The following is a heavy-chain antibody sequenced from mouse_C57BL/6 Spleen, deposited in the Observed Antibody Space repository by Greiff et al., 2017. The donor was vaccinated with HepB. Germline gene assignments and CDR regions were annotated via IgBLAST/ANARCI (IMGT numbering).Heavy chain of an antibody. CDR3: ARVNYYGSREYFDV. Sequence: VQLQQSGPELVKPGASVKLSCKASGYTFTSYDINWVKQRPGQGLEWIGWIYPRDGSTKYNEKFKGKATLTVATSSSTAYMERHSLTSEDSAVYFCARVNYYGSREYFDVWGTGTTVTVSS. D-gene: IGHD1-1*01. CDR1: GYTFTSYD. J-gene: IGHJ1*03. V-gene: IGHV1-85*01. CDR2: IYPRDGST.